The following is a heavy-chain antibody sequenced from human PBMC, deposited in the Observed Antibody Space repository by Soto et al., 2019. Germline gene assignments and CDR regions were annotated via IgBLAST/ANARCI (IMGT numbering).Heavy chain of an antibody. D-gene: IGHD6-6*01. CDR1: GYTFTGYY. V-gene: IGHV1-2*04. Sequence: GASVKVSFKASGYTFTGYYMHWLRQAPGQGLEWMGWINPNSGGTNYAQKFQGWVTMTRDTSISTAYMELSRLRSDDTAVYYCARGSSSSPYYYYGMDVWGQGTTVTVSS. CDR2: INPNSGGT. CDR3: ARGSSSSPYYYYGMDV. J-gene: IGHJ6*02.